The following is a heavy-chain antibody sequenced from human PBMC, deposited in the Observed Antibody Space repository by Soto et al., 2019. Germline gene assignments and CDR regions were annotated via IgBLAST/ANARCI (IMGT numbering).Heavy chain of an antibody. CDR2: INHSGST. J-gene: IGHJ3*02. Sequence: SEPMSLTCAVYRGPFSGYYWIWIRQPPGKGLEWIGEINHSGSTDYNRSLASRVTISVDTSKNQFSLKLSSVTAADTAVYYCARKVPWRPQKYAFAIWGQGTMVTVSS. V-gene: IGHV4-34*01. CDR3: ARKVPWRPQKYAFAI. D-gene: IGHD6-6*01. CDR1: RGPFSGYY.